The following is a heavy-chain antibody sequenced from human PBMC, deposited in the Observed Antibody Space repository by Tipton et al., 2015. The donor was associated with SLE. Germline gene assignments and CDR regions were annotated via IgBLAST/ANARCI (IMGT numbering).Heavy chain of an antibody. Sequence: QSGPEVKKPGASVKVSCKASGYTFASYDISWVRQAPGQGLEWMGWINGYIDNTHYAQNFQGRVILTTDTSTTTAYLELRSLRSDDAAVYYCAREHYYDSSDTPVGVFDCWGQGTLVTVSS. D-gene: IGHD3-22*01. CDR2: INGYIDNT. CDR3: AREHYYDSSDTPVGVFDC. J-gene: IGHJ4*02. V-gene: IGHV1-18*01. CDR1: GYTFASYD.